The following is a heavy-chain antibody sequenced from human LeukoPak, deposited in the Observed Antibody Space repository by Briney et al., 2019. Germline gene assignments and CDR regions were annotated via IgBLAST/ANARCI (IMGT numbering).Heavy chain of an antibody. J-gene: IGHJ4*02. CDR2: ISAYNGNP. D-gene: IGHD3-22*01. Sequence: ASVKVSCKASGYTFTSYGISWVRQAPGQGLEWMGWISAYNGNPTYAQKLQGRVTVTTDTSTTTAYMELRSLTSDDTAVYFCARAGQGYYYDTSAYYYDYWGQGTLVTVSS. CDR3: ARAGQGYYYDTSAYYYDY. CDR1: GYTFTSYG. V-gene: IGHV1-18*01.